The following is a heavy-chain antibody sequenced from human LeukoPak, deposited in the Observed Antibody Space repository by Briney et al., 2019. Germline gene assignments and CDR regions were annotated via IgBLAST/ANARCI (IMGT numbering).Heavy chain of an antibody. D-gene: IGHD2-2*01. CDR2: IIPILGTA. V-gene: IGHV1-69*13. CDR3: ARNAVPDRPFSGMDV. Sequence: VASVKVSCKASGGTFSSYAISWVRQAPGQGLEWMGGIIPILGTANYAQKFQGRVTITADESTSTAYMELSSLRSEDTAVYYCARNAVPDRPFSGMDVWGKGTTVTVSS. CDR1: GGTFSSYA. J-gene: IGHJ6*04.